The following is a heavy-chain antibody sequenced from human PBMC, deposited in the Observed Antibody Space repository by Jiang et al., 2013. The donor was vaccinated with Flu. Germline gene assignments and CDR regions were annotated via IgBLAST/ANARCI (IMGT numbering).Heavy chain of an antibody. CDR3: ARDEAVAGTVPVGGGXDYYYYYGMDV. CDR1: GDGVSSNSAA. CDR2: TYYRPKWYN. V-gene: IGHV6-1*01. Sequence: SQTLSLTCAISGDGVSSNSAAWNWIRQSPSRGLEWLGRTYYRPKWYNDYAVSVKSRITINPDTSKNQFSLQLNSVTPEDTAVYYCARDEAVAGTVPVGGGXDYYYYYGMDVWG. J-gene: IGHJ6*02. D-gene: IGHD6-19*01.